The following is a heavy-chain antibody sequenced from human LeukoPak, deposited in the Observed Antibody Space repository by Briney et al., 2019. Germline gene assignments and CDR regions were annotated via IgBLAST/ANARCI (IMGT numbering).Heavy chain of an antibody. CDR3: ARGVVVPAAMGPHFWFDP. V-gene: IGHV1-18*01. J-gene: IGHJ5*02. D-gene: IGHD2-2*01. Sequence: ASVKVSCKASGYTFTSYGISWVRQAPGQGLEWMGWISAYNGNTNYAQKLQGRVTMTTDTSTSTAYMELRSLRSDDTAVYYRARGVVVPAAMGPHFWFDPWGQGTLVTVSS. CDR2: ISAYNGNT. CDR1: GYTFTSYG.